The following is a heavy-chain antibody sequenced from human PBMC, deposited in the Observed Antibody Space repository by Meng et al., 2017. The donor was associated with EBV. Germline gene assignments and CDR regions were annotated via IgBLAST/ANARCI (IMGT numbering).Heavy chain of an antibody. CDR2: MNPNSGNT. V-gene: IGHV1-8*01. CDR1: GYNFTSYD. Sequence: QVYLVQTGAEVRKPGSSVKVSCKASGYNFTSYDISWVRQATGQGLEWMGWMNPNSGNTGYAQKFQGRVTMTRNTSISTAYMELSSLRSEDTAVYYCARGVGTIFGVVIKNWFDPWGQGTLVTVSS. CDR3: ARGVGTIFGVVIKNWFDP. J-gene: IGHJ5*02. D-gene: IGHD3-3*01.